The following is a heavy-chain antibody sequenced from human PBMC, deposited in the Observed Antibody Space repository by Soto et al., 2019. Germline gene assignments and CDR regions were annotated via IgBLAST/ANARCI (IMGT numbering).Heavy chain of an antibody. Sequence: QVQLQESGPGLVKPSQTLSLTCTVSGGSISSGGYYWSWIRQHPGKGLEWIGYIYYSGSTYYNPSLKSRVTISVDTSKNQFSLKLSSVTAADTAVYYCARYGDYSYYYYYGMAVWGQGTTVTVSS. CDR3: ARYGDYSYYYYYGMAV. CDR1: GGSISSGGYY. V-gene: IGHV4-31*03. J-gene: IGHJ6*02. CDR2: IYYSGST. D-gene: IGHD4-17*01.